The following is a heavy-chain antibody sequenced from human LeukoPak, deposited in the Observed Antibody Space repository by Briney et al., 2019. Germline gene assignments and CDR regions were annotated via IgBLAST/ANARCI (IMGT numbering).Heavy chain of an antibody. D-gene: IGHD1-26*01. CDR2: IYYSGST. J-gene: IGHJ4*02. CDR1: GGSISSYY. Sequence: PSENLSLTCTVSGGSISSYYWSWIRQPPGKGLEWIGYIYYSGSTNYNPSLKSRVTISVDTSKNQFSLKLNSVTAADTAVYYCARDGGYREFDYWGQGTLVTVSS. V-gene: IGHV4-59*01. CDR3: ARDGGYREFDY.